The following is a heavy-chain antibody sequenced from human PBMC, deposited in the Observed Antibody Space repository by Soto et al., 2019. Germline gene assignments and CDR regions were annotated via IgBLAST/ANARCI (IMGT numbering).Heavy chain of an antibody. Sequence: PGGSLRLSCAASGFTFTDYWKHWVRQAPGKGLVWVSRINSDGSRTSYADSVTGRFTISRDNAKNTLYLQMNSLRVEDTALYYCARETYRGFYFDYWGQGTLVTVSS. J-gene: IGHJ4*02. CDR2: INSDGSRT. CDR3: ARETYRGFYFDY. V-gene: IGHV3-74*01. CDR1: GFTFTDYW. D-gene: IGHD4-4*01.